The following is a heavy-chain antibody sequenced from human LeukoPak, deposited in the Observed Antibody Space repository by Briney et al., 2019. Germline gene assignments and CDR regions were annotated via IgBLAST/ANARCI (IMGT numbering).Heavy chain of an antibody. CDR1: GGTFSSYA. Sequence: ASVKVSCKASGGTFSSYAISWVRQAPGQGLEWMGWMNPSSGITGFAQKFQGRVTMTRKTSISTAYMELRSLRSDDTAVYYCARDRGRAFDIWGQGTMVTVSS. CDR2: MNPSSGIT. D-gene: IGHD1-14*01. J-gene: IGHJ3*02. V-gene: IGHV1-8*02. CDR3: ARDRGRAFDI.